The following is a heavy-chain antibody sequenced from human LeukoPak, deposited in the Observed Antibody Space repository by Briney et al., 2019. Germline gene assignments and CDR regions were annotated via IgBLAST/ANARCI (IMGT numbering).Heavy chain of an antibody. CDR1: GFIFSGYS. CDR2: ISPSSGTM. CDR3: ARAAYSSSPDY. V-gene: IGHV3-48*02. J-gene: IGHJ4*02. Sequence: GGSLRLSCAASGFIFSGYSMNWVRQAPGKGLEWVSYISPSSGTMYYAESVEVRFTIYRDNARSSLYLHMNSLRDEDTAVYYCARAAYSSSPDYWGQGTLVTVSS. D-gene: IGHD6-13*01.